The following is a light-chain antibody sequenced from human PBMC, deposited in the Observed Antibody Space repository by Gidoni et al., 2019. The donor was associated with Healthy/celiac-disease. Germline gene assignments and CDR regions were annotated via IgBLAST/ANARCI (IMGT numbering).Light chain of an antibody. CDR2: RNN. Sequence: QSVLTQPPSASGTPSQRVTISCSGSSSNIGSNSVYWYQQLPGTAPTLLIYRNNQRPSGVPNRFSGSKSGTSASLAIRGLRSEDEADYYCAAWDDSLSGLYVFGTGTKVTVL. J-gene: IGLJ1*01. V-gene: IGLV1-47*01. CDR1: SSNIGSNS. CDR3: AAWDDSLSGLYV.